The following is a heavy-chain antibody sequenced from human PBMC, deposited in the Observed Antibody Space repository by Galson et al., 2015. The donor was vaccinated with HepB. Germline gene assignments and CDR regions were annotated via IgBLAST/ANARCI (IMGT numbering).Heavy chain of an antibody. V-gene: IGHV3-33*01. D-gene: IGHD3-22*01. CDR1: GFTFGSYG. J-gene: IGHJ4*02. CDR3: ARDTGRITMIGRPRDDY. Sequence: SLRLSCAASGFTFGSYGMHWVRQAPGKGLEWVAVIWYDGSNKYYADSVKGRFTISRDNSKNTLYLQMNSLRAEDTAVYYCARDTGRITMIGRPRDDYWGQGTLVTVSS. CDR2: IWYDGSNK.